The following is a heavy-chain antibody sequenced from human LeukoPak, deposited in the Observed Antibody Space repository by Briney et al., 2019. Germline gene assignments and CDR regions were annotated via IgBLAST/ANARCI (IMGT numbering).Heavy chain of an antibody. CDR1: GFTFSSYW. V-gene: IGHV3-7*01. D-gene: IGHD3-10*01. Sequence: GGSLRLSCAASGFTFSSYWMSWVRQAPGKGLEWVANVKQGGSEKYYVDSVKGRFTISRDNAKNSLYLQMNSLRAEDTAVYYCASWVDPRGAFDIWGQGTMVTVSS. CDR3: ASWVDPRGAFDI. CDR2: VKQGGSEK. J-gene: IGHJ3*02.